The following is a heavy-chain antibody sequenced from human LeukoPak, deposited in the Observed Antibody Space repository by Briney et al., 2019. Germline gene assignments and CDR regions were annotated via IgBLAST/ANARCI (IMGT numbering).Heavy chain of an antibody. CDR3: ARQIGLDSWSLDY. J-gene: IGHJ4*02. CDR2: LYYTGTT. D-gene: IGHD6-13*01. V-gene: IGHV4-39*01. Sequence: SETLSLTCTVAGGSISSRDHYWGWIRQPPGKGLEWIGSLYYTGTTYYNPSLRSRVTISVDTSNNQFSLRLSSVTAADTAVYYCARQIGLDSWSLDYWGLGILVTVSS. CDR1: GGSISSRDHY.